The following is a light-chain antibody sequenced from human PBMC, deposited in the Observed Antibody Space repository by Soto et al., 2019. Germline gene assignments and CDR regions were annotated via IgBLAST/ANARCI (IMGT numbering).Light chain of an antibody. V-gene: IGKV3-11*01. J-gene: IGKJ5*01. CDR2: DAS. CDR1: QSVSSY. CDR3: QQRSNWPQIT. Sequence: PGERATLSCRASQSVSSYLAWYQQKPGQAPRLLIYDASNRATGIPARFSGSGSGTDFTLTISSLEPEDFAVYYCQQRSNWPQITFGQGTRLEIK.